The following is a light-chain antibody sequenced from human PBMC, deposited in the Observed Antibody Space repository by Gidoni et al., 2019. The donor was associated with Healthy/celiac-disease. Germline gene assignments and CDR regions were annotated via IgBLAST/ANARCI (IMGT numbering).Light chain of an antibody. CDR2: EVS. CDR3: SSYAGSNNFVV. J-gene: IGLJ2*01. Sequence: QSALTQPPSASRSPRQSVTISCTGTSSDVGGYNYVSWYQQHPGKAPKLMIYEVSTRPSGVPDRFSGSKSGNTASLTVSGLQAEDEADYYCSSYAGSNNFVVFGGGTKLTVL. CDR1: SSDVGGYNY. V-gene: IGLV2-8*01.